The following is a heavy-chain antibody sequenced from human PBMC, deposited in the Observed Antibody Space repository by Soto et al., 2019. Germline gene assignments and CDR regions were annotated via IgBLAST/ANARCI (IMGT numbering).Heavy chain of an antibody. CDR2: VNPSGGHT. CDR3: ARGGLVVVVTAALDY. Sequence: QVQLMQSGAEVKKPGASVKVSCKASGDTFTDYYIHWVRQAPGQGLEWMGTVNPSGGHTTYAQHFLGRVTMTRDTSTRTLYMELTSLTSDYTAIYYCARGGLVVVVTAALDYWAQGTLVTVSS. D-gene: IGHD2-21*02. J-gene: IGHJ4*02. V-gene: IGHV1-46*01. CDR1: GDTFTDYY.